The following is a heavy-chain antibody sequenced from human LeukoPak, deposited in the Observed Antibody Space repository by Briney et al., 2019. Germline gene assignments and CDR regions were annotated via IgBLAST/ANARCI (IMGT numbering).Heavy chain of an antibody. CDR1: GGSFSGYY. D-gene: IGHD3-16*01. CDR3: ARGGGERGYYFDY. Sequence: SETLSLTCAVYGGSFSGYYWSWIRQPPGKGLEWIGEINHSGSTDYNPPLKSRVTISVDTSKSQFSLKLSSVTAADTAVYYCARGGGERGYYFDYWGQGTLVTVSS. V-gene: IGHV4-34*01. J-gene: IGHJ4*02. CDR2: INHSGST.